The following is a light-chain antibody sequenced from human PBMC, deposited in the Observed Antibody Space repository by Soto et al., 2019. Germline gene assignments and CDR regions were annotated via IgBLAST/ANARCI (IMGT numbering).Light chain of an antibody. J-gene: IGKJ1*01. CDR2: AAS. CDR1: QPITKY. Sequence: DIQMTQSPSSLSASVGDRVTITCRASQPITKYLNWYQQKPGKAPELLIYAASSLQSGVPSRFSGTEYGTDFTLTISSLQPEDFAVYYCQQYGSSPSWTLGQGTKVDIK. V-gene: IGKV1-39*01. CDR3: QQYGSSPSWT.